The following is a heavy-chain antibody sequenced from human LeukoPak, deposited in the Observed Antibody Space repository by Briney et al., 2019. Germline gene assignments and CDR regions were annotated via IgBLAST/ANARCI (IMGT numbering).Heavy chain of an antibody. V-gene: IGHV4-31*03. CDR2: IYYSGST. D-gene: IGHD3-3*01. CDR3: ARENFWLPKYYYGMDV. Sequence: SETLSLTCTVSGGSIRSAAYYWSWIRQPPGKGLEWIGYIYYSGSTYYNPSLKSRVTISVDTSKNQFSLKLSSVTAADTVVYYCARENFWLPKYYYGMDVWGQGTTVTVSS. CDR1: GGSIRSAAYY. J-gene: IGHJ6*02.